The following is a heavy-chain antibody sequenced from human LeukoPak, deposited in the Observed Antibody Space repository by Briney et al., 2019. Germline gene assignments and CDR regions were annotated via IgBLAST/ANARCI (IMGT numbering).Heavy chain of an antibody. CDR2: IRSMSSNT. CDR3: ARVEIAGAGDFWYFNL. V-gene: IGHV3-21*01. Sequence: PGGSLRLSCAASGFSFSNYGMTWVRQAPGKGLEWVSSIRSMSSNTYYADSVRGRFTISRDNAKNSLYLQMNSLRAEDTAVYYCARVEIAGAGDFWYFNLWGRGTQVTFSS. D-gene: IGHD6-13*01. CDR1: GFSFSNYG. J-gene: IGHJ2*01.